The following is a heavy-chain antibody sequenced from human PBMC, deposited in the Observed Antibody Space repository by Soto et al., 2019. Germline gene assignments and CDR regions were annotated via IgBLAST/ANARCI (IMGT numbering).Heavy chain of an antibody. J-gene: IGHJ4*02. D-gene: IGHD5-18*01. Sequence: SVKVSCKASGGTFSSYAISWVRRAPGQGLEWMGGIIPIFGTANYAQRFQGRVTITADKSTSKAYMELSSLRSEDTAVYYCARDLPLQFWTQDTAMAHFDYWGKGTRVTVS. CDR2: IIPIFGTA. V-gene: IGHV1-69*06. CDR3: ARDLPLQFWTQDTAMAHFDY. CDR1: GGTFSSYA.